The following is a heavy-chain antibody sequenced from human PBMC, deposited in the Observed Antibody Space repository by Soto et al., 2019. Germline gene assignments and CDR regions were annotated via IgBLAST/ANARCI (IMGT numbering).Heavy chain of an antibody. CDR3: ATVHNTSRSFDY. Sequence: GGSLRLSCAASGFTFNIYAMTWVRQAPGKGLEWVSTTGATGRTTYYADSVKGRFTVSRDNSKNTLDLQMSNLRAEDTAVYYCATVHNTSRSFDYWGQGTLVTVSS. D-gene: IGHD1-20*01. J-gene: IGHJ4*02. V-gene: IGHV3-23*01. CDR1: GFTFNIYA. CDR2: TGATGRTT.